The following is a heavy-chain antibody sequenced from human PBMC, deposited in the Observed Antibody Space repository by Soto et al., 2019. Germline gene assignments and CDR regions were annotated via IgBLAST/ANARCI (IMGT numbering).Heavy chain of an antibody. D-gene: IGHD3-3*01. CDR2: IWSDGSKK. J-gene: IGHJ6*02. CDR1: GFTFSSSV. Sequence: QVQLEESGGGVVQPGRSLRLSCAASGFTFSSSVMHWVRQAPGRGLEWVAVIWSDGSKKYYADSVTGRFAISRDNSINSLYLPMSSLSAEDTAVYYCAREVLWSGDHYALAVWGQGTTVTVSS. V-gene: IGHV3-33*01. CDR3: AREVLWSGDHYALAV.